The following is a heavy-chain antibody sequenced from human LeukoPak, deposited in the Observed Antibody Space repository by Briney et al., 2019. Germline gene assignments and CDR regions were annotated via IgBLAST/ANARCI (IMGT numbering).Heavy chain of an antibody. CDR1: GFTFSSYG. CDR2: ISYDGSNK. J-gene: IGHJ4*02. D-gene: IGHD3-22*01. V-gene: IGHV3-30*03. CDR3: ATGELLRLDY. Sequence: GGSLRLSCAASGFTFSSYGMHWVRQAPGKGLEWVAVISYDGSNKYYADSVKGRFTISRDNSKNTLYLQMNSLRAEDTAVYYCATGELLRLDYWGQGTLVTVSS.